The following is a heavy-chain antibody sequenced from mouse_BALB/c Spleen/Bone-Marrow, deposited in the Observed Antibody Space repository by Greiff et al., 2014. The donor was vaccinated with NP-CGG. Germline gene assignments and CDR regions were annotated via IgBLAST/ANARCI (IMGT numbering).Heavy chain of an antibody. CDR3: AGPHYYNSGPWWYFDV. Sequence: DVQLVESGGDLVKPGGSLKLSCAASGFTFSHFGMSWVRQTPDKRLEWVATISSGGSYTYYPDSLKGRFTISRDNAKNTLYLQMSSLKSKDTAMSYCAGPHYYNSGPWWYFDVWGAGTTLTVSS. D-gene: IGHD1-2*01. CDR1: GFTFSHFG. J-gene: IGHJ1*01. CDR2: ISSGGSYT. V-gene: IGHV5-6*01.